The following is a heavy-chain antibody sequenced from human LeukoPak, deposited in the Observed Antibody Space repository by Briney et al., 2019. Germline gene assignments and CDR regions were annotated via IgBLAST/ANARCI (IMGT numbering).Heavy chain of an antibody. CDR2: IFHTGET. J-gene: IGHJ3*01. CDR3: ARDRHSIDGYFDDFDV. D-gene: IGHD3-22*01. V-gene: IGHV4-59*01. CDR1: GDSMTDNY. Sequence: PSETLSLTCLVSGDSMTDNYWSWIRQTPGRGLEWIGKIFHTGETVYHAYLKSRITISMDTSRNRLSLTLTSVNAADSALYYCARDRHSIDGYFDDFDVWGEGRTVIVSS.